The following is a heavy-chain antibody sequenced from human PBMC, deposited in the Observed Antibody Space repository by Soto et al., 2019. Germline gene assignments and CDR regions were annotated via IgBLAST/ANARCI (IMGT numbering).Heavy chain of an antibody. Sequence: EVQLLESGGGLVQPGGSLRLSCAASGFTFSSYAMSWVRQAPGKGLEWVSAISGSGGSTYYADSVKGRFTISRDNSTNTLYLQMNSLSGEDTAVYYCARGLPDYGDLSPHASDIWGQGTMVTVSS. V-gene: IGHV3-23*01. J-gene: IGHJ3*02. D-gene: IGHD4-17*01. CDR1: GFTFSSYA. CDR3: ARGLPDYGDLSPHASDI. CDR2: ISGSGGST.